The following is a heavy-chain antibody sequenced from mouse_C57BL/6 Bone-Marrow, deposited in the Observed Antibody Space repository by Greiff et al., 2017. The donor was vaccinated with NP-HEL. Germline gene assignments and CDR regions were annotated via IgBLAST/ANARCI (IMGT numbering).Heavy chain of an antibody. D-gene: IGHD1-1*01. CDR2: IDPENGDT. CDR3: TTDYYGSSAWFDY. Sequence: VQLQQSGAELVRPGASVKLSCTASGFNIKDDYMHWVKQRPEQGLEWIGWIDPENGDTEYASKFQGKATITADTSSNTACLQLSSLTSEDAAVYYCTTDYYGSSAWFDYWGQGTLVTVSA. CDR1: GFNIKDDY. V-gene: IGHV14-4*01. J-gene: IGHJ3*01.